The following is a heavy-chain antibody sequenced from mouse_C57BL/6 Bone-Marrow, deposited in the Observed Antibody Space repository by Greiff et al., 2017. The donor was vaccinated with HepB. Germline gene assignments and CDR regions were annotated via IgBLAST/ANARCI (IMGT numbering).Heavy chain of an antibody. J-gene: IGHJ2*01. CDR3: ARGPVVATDYFDY. D-gene: IGHD1-1*01. CDR1: GFTFSSYA. Sequence: VQLKESGGGLVKPGGSLKLSCAASGFTFSSYAMSWVRQTPEKRLEWVATISDGGSYTYYPDNVKGRFTISRDNAKNNLYLQMSHLKSEDTAMYYCARGPVVATDYFDYWGQGTTLTVSS. CDR2: ISDGGSYT. V-gene: IGHV5-4*01.